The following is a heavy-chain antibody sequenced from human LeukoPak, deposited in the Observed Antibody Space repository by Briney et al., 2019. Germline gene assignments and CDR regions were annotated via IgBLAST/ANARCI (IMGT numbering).Heavy chain of an antibody. CDR3: ARDPGNYYDSSGYGGYFDY. D-gene: IGHD3-22*01. V-gene: IGHV3-66*01. Sequence: PGGSLRLSCAASGFTVSSNYMSWVRQAPGKGLEWVSVIYSGGSTYYADSVKGRFTISRDNSKNTLYLQMNSLRAEDTAVYYCARDPGNYYDSSGYGGYFDYWGQGTLVTVSS. CDR2: IYSGGST. CDR1: GFTVSSNY. J-gene: IGHJ4*02.